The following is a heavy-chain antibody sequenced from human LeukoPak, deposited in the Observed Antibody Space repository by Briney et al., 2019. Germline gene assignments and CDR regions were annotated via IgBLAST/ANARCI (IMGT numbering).Heavy chain of an antibody. CDR1: GFTFSNYW. V-gene: IGHV3-74*01. CDR2: ISPDGNYG. D-gene: IGHD6-13*01. J-gene: IGHJ4*02. CDR3: AKDAQLVLDY. Sequence: PGGSLRLSCAASGFTFSNYWIHWVRQVPGKGLVWVSRISPDGNYGNYADSVKGRFTISRDNSKNTLYLQMNSLRAEDTAVYYCAKDAQLVLDYWGQGTLVTVSS.